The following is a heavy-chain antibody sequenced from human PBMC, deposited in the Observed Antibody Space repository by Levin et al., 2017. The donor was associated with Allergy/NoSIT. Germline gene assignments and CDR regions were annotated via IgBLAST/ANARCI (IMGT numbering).Heavy chain of an antibody. Sequence: PGGSLRLSCAASGFTFSSYAMHWVRQAPGKGLEWVAVISYDGSNKYYADSVKGRFTISRDNSKNTLYLQMNSLRAEDTAVYYCARGGYCSSTSCYWYWFDPWGQGTLVTVSS. V-gene: IGHV3-30-3*01. D-gene: IGHD2-2*01. CDR1: GFTFSSYA. J-gene: IGHJ5*02. CDR2: ISYDGSNK. CDR3: ARGGYCSSTSCYWYWFDP.